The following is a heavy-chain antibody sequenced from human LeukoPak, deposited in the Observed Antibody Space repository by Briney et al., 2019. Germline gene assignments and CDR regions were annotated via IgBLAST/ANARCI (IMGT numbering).Heavy chain of an antibody. D-gene: IGHD6-13*01. CDR3: ARDIAGGGTYNWFDP. Sequence: PSETLSLTCAVYGGSFSGYYWSWIRQPPGKGLEWIGEINHSGSTNYNPSLKSRVTISVDTSKNQFSLKLSSVTAADTAVYYCARDIAGGGTYNWFDPWGQGALVTVSS. CDR1: GGSFSGYY. J-gene: IGHJ5*02. V-gene: IGHV4-34*01. CDR2: INHSGST.